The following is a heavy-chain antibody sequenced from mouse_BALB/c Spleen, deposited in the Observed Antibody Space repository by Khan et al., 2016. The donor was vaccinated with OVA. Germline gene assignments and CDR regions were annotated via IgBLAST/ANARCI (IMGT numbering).Heavy chain of an antibody. D-gene: IGHD1-2*01. CDR2: ISYSGST. CDR1: GYSITSGYG. Sequence: VQLKESGPSLVKPSQSLSLTCTVTGYSITSGYGWSWIRQFPGNKLEWMGYISYSGSTNYNPSLKSRISITRDTSKNQFFLQLNSVTTEDTATYYCARTARIKYWGQGTTLTVSS. CDR3: ARTARIKY. J-gene: IGHJ2*01. V-gene: IGHV3-2*02.